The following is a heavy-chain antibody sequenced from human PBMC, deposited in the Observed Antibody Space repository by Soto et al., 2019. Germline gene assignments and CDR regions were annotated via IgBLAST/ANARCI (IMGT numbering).Heavy chain of an antibody. V-gene: IGHV1-18*01. D-gene: IGHD2-15*01. CDR1: GYTFTSYG. CDR3: ARGGLQYCSGGSCYFAYYYFAY. J-gene: IGHJ4*02. CDR2: ISAYNGNT. Sequence: ASVKVSCKASGYTFTSYGISWVRQAPGQGLEWMGWISAYNGNTNYAQKLQGRVTMTTDTSTSTAYMELRSLRSDDTAVYYCARGGLQYCSGGSCYFAYYYFAYWGQGTLVTVSS.